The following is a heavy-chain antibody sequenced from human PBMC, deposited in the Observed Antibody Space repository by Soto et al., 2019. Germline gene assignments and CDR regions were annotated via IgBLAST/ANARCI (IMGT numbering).Heavy chain of an antibody. D-gene: IGHD5-18*01. CDR2: INLDGSEK. CDR1: GFTFRTYW. Sequence: EVQLVESGGGLVQPGGSLRLSCAASGFTFRTYWLSWVRQVPGKGLEWVANINLDGSEKNYVDSVKGRFTISRDNARNSLYLQMSSLRAEDTALYYGARDGSTSWYSYDYPGMDVWGQGTTVTVSS. J-gene: IGHJ6*02. V-gene: IGHV3-7*05. CDR3: ARDGSTSWYSYDYPGMDV.